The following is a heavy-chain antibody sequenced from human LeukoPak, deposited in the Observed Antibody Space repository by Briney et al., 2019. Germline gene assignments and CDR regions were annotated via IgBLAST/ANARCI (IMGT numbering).Heavy chain of an antibody. CDR3: AKEPSRRNSSGYKRTKDY. CDR2: ISGSGGST. Sequence: GGTLRLSCAASGFTFSSYGMSWVRQAPGKGLEWVSAISGSGGSTYYADSVKGRFTISRDNSKNTLYLQMNSLRAEDTAVYYCAKEPSRRNSSGYKRTKDYWGQGTLVTVSS. J-gene: IGHJ4*02. V-gene: IGHV3-23*01. CDR1: GFTFSSYG. D-gene: IGHD3-22*01.